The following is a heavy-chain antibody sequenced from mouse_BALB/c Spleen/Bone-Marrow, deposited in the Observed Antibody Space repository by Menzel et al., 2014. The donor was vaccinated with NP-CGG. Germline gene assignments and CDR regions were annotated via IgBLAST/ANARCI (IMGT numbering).Heavy chain of an antibody. J-gene: IGHJ2*01. CDR2: ISSGGNYT. CDR1: GFTFXSYA. D-gene: IGHD1-1*01. Sequence: EVMLVESGGGLVKPGGSLKLSCAASGFTFXSYAMSWVRQTPEKRLEWVATISSGGNYTYYPDSVKGRFTISRDNAKNTLYLQMSSLRSEDTAMYYCARYYGSSYDYWGQGTTLTVSS. V-gene: IGHV5-9-1*01. CDR3: ARYYGSSYDY.